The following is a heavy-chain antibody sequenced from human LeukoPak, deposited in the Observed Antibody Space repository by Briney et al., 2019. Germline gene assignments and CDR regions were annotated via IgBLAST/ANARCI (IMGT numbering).Heavy chain of an antibody. CDR2: IIASGGST. CDR3: AKDYYGGDSHYYGMDV. J-gene: IGHJ6*02. Sequence: SGGSLRLSCAASGFTFSSYWMSWVRQAPGKGLEWVSGIIASGGSTYYADSVKGRFTISRDNSKNTLYLQMNSLRAEDTAVYYCAKDYYGGDSHYYGMDVWGQGTTVTVSS. D-gene: IGHD4-23*01. V-gene: IGHV3-23*01. CDR1: GFTFSSYW.